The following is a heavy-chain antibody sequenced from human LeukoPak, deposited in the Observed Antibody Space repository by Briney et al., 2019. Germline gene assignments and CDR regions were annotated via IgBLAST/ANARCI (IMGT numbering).Heavy chain of an antibody. D-gene: IGHD6-13*01. CDR3: ARVGRQQLSDAFDI. J-gene: IGHJ3*02. Sequence: ASVKVSCKASGYTFTSYYMHWVRQAPGQGLEWMGIINPSGGSTSYAQKFQGWVTMTRDTSISTAYMELSRLRSDDTAVYYCARVGRQQLSDAFDIWGQGTMVTVSS. V-gene: IGHV1-46*01. CDR1: GYTFTSYY. CDR2: INPSGGST.